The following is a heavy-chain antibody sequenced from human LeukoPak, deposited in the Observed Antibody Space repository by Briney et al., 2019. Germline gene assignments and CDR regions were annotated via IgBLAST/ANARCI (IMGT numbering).Heavy chain of an antibody. CDR3: ATPAGPFGDYDY. V-gene: IGHV4-39*01. J-gene: IGHJ4*02. CDR2: IYYSGTT. D-gene: IGHD4-17*01. CDR1: GGSISSTSYY. Sequence: SETLSLTCTVSGGSISSTSYYWGWIRQPPGKGLEGIGSIYYSGTTYYKPSLKSRLTISVDTSKNQFSLKLTSVTAADTAVYYCATPAGPFGDYDYWGQGTLVTVSS.